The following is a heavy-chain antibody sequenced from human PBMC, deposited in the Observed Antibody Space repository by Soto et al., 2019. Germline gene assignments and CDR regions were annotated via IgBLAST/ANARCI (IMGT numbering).Heavy chain of an antibody. CDR1: GGTFSSYA. V-gene: IGHV1-69*06. Sequence: ASVKVSCKASGGTFSSYAISWVRQAPGQGLEWMGGIIPIFGTANYAQKFQGRVTITADKSTSTAYMELTSVTAADTAVYYCARVKLAGRGGFDYWGLGTLVTVSS. D-gene: IGHD2-15*01. CDR2: IIPIFGTA. CDR3: ARVKLAGRGGFDY. J-gene: IGHJ4*02.